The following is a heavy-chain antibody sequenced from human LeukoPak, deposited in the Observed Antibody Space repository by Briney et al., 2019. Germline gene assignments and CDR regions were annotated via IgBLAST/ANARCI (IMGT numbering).Heavy chain of an antibody. V-gene: IGHV1-18*01. D-gene: IGHD3-3*01. CDR1: VYTFTTYT. Sequence: ASVKVSCTASVYTFTTYTTCWVRKAPGQELERMGWISGYNGNTKYTQKLSGTVTMTTDTSTSTAHMSLRRPRVDDTAVYYCARDGDVLRFLEWLVLEDPFDYWGQGSLVTVSS. J-gene: IGHJ4*02. CDR2: ISGYNGNT. CDR3: ARDGDVLRFLEWLVLEDPFDY.